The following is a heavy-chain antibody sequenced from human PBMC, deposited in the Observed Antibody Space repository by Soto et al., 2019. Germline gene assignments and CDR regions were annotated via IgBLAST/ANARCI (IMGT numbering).Heavy chain of an antibody. CDR3: ASHSGSSPEGRYYYGMDV. Sequence: QVQLVQSGAEVKKPGSSVKVSCKASGGTFSSYAISWVRQAPGQGLEWMGGIIPIFGTADYAQKFQGRVTSTAAEPTGTXXMELSSLRSEDTAVYYCASHSGSSPEGRYYYGMDVWGQGTTVTVSS. D-gene: IGHD1-26*01. CDR1: GGTFSSYA. V-gene: IGHV1-69*12. J-gene: IGHJ6*02. CDR2: IIPIFGTA.